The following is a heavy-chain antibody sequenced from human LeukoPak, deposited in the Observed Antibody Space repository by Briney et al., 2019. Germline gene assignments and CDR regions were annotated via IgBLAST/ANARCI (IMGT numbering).Heavy chain of an antibody. J-gene: IGHJ5*02. Sequence: GGSLRLSCAASGFTFSSYWMHWVRQPPGKGLVWASRSDESSTNYADSVKGRFTISRDNAKNTLYLQMNSLRAEDTAVYYCARARGLGYGDDVRWFDPWGQGTLVTVSS. D-gene: IGHD4-17*01. CDR2: SDESST. V-gene: IGHV3-74*01. CDR3: ARARGLGYGDDVRWFDP. CDR1: GFTFSSYW.